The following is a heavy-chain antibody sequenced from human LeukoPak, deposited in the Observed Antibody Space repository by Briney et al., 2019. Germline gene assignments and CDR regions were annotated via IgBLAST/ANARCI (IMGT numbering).Heavy chain of an antibody. CDR2: IYSGGTT. CDR3: ARANSGSHSYFQH. CDR1: GFTVSSYY. D-gene: IGHD1-26*01. V-gene: IGHV3-53*01. Sequence: GGSLRLSCAASGFTVSSYYMTWVRQAPGKGLEWVSIIYSGGTTYYADSVKGRFTISRDSSKNTLYLQVDSLRAEDTAVYYCARANSGSHSYFQHWGQGTLATVSS. J-gene: IGHJ1*01.